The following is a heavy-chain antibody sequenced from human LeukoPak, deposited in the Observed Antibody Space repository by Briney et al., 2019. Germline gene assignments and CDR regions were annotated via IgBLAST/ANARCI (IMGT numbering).Heavy chain of an antibody. CDR3: ARGSRCLIDD. CDR2: IKQDGSER. Sequence: GGSLRLSCEDSGFSLSRYYMAWVRQAPGKGLEWVANIKQDGSERFFADSVRGRFTISRDNAKSSLYLQMDSLRVEDTVVYYCARGSRCLIDDWGQVALVTV. V-gene: IGHV3-7*04. CDR1: GFSLSRYY. J-gene: IGHJ4*02. D-gene: IGHD6-19*01.